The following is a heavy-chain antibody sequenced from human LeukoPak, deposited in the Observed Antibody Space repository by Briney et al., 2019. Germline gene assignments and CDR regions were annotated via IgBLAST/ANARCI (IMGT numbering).Heavy chain of an antibody. CDR1: GFSLTDNRVA. Sequence: ESGPTLVNPTQTLALTCTFSGFSLTDNRVAVGWIRQPPGKALEWLALIYWNDVKRYSPSLKSRLTLTKDTSRNQVVLTMTNVVPADTATYYCARNPPGYNECAFDSWGQGTLVTVSS. J-gene: IGHJ4*02. V-gene: IGHV2-5*01. CDR3: ARNPPGYNECAFDS. CDR2: IYWNDVK. D-gene: IGHD5-24*01.